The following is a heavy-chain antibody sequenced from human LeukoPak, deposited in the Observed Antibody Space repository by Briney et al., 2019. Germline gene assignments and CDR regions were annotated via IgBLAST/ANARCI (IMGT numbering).Heavy chain of an antibody. D-gene: IGHD3-16*01. Sequence: GASVKVSCKASGYTFTSYYMHWVRQAPGQGLEWVGLINPNGGNTGYAQRFQGRVTVTTDTSTSTAYMELNSLGSEDTAVYYCARERRAWGEDFWGQGTLVTVSS. CDR1: GYTFTSYY. J-gene: IGHJ4*02. CDR3: ARERRAWGEDF. V-gene: IGHV1-46*01. CDR2: INPNGGNT.